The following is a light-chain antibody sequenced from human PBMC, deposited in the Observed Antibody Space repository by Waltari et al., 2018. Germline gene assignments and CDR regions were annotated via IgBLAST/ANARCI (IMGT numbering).Light chain of an antibody. CDR1: QRISNW. CDR2: GAS. CDR3: QQVNSFPAT. Sequence: DIQMTQSPSSVSAFVGDRVTLTCRASQRISNWLAWYQQKPGKAPKLLIYGASDLHSGVPSRFSGSGAGTDFTLTISSLQAEDFATYYCQQVNSFPATFGGGTTVEIK. J-gene: IGKJ4*01. V-gene: IGKV1-12*01.